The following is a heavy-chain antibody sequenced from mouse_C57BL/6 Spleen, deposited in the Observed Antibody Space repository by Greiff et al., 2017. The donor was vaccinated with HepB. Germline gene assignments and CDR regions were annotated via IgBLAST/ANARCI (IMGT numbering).Heavy chain of an antibody. J-gene: IGHJ3*01. V-gene: IGHV1-81*01. Sequence: VKVVESGAELARPGASVKLSCKASGYTFTSYGISWVKQRTGQGLEWIGEIYPRSGNTYYNEKFKGKATLTADKSSSTAYMELRSLTSEDSAVYFCASYYGSSYEGFAYWGQGTLVTVFA. CDR3: ASYYGSSYEGFAY. CDR2: IYPRSGNT. CDR1: GYTFTSYG. D-gene: IGHD1-1*01.